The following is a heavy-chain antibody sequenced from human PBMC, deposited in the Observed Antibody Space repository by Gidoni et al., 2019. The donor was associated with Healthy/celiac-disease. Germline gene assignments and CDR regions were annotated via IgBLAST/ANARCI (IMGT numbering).Heavy chain of an antibody. CDR3: ARDRGGYCSGGSCYNPEFVYYGMDV. Sequence: QVQLQESGQGLVNPSETLSLTGTVSGGSISSYYWSAIRQAPGKGLEWIGYIYYGGSTNCNPSLKSRVTISVDTSKDQFSLKLSSVTAADTAVYYCARDRGGYCSGGSCYNPEFVYYGMDVWGQGTTVTVSS. J-gene: IGHJ6*02. D-gene: IGHD2-15*01. V-gene: IGHV4-59*01. CDR1: GGSISSYY. CDR2: IYYGGST.